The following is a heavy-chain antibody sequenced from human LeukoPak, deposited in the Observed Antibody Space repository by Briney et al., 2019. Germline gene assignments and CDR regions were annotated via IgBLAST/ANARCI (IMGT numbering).Heavy chain of an antibody. CDR1: GFPFSSYA. D-gene: IGHD2-21*02. CDR3: ARAECGGDCYLYAFDI. CDR2: ISSNGGST. V-gene: IGHV3-64*01. J-gene: IGHJ3*02. Sequence: GSLRLSCSASGFPFSSYAMHWVRQAPGKGLEYVSAISSNGGSTYYANSVKGRFTISRDNSKNTLYLQMGSLRAEDMAVYYCARAECGGDCYLYAFDIWGQGTMVTVSS.